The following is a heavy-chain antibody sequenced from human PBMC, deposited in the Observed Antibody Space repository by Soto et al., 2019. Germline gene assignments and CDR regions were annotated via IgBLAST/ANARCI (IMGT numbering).Heavy chain of an antibody. V-gene: IGHV5-51*01. CDR2: IYPGDSDT. J-gene: IGHJ6*02. Sequence: GESLKISCKGSGYSFTSYWIGWVRQMPGKGLEWMGIIYPGDSDTRYSPSFQGQVTISADKSISTAYLQWSSLKASDTAMYYCARSQRPSYDFWSGPSYYYYGMDVWGQGTTVTVSS. CDR3: ARSQRPSYDFWSGPSYYYYGMDV. CDR1: GYSFTSYW. D-gene: IGHD3-3*01.